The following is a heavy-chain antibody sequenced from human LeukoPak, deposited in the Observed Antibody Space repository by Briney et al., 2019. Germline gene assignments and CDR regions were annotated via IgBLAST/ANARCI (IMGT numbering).Heavy chain of an antibody. D-gene: IGHD5-18*01. J-gene: IGHJ4*02. CDR3: ARAYWVDTAMRYYFDY. CDR1: GGSISSYY. V-gene: IGHV4-59*01. CDR2: IYYSGST. Sequence: PSETLSLTCTVSGGSISSYYWSWIRQPPGKGLEWIGYIYYSGSTNYNPSLKSRVTISVDTSKNQFSLKLSSVTAADTAVYYCARAYWVDTAMRYYFDYWGQGTLVTVSS.